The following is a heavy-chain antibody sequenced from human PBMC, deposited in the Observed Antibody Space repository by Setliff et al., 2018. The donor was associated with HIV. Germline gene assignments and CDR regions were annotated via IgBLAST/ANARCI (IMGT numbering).Heavy chain of an antibody. V-gene: IGHV3-7*01. CDR3: ARDHATSSWFTALLDY. Sequence: PGGSLRLSCAASGLTFSSYWMSWVRQAPGKGLEWMANIKEDGSEKYYVDSVKGRFTISRDNTKNSLYLQLNSLRAEDTAVYYCARDHATSSWFTALLDYWGQGALVTVSS. J-gene: IGHJ4*02. CDR1: GLTFSSYW. CDR2: IKEDGSEK. D-gene: IGHD6-13*01.